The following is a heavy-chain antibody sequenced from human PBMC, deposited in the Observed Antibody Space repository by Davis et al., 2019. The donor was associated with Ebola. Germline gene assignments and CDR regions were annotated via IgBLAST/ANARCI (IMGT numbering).Heavy chain of an antibody. J-gene: IGHJ3*02. CDR2: INHSGST. D-gene: IGHD3-10*01. CDR1: GGSFSGYY. V-gene: IGHV4-34*01. Sequence: SQTLSLTCAVYGGSFSGYYWSWIRQPPGKGLEWIGEINHSGSTNYNPSLKSRVTISVDTSKNQFSLKLSSVTAADTAVYYCARQLLWFGEVTDAFDIWGQGTMVTVSS. CDR3: ARQLLWFGEVTDAFDI.